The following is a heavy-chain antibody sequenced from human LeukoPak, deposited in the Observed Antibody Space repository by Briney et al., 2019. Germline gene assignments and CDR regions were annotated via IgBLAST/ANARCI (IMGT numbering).Heavy chain of an antibody. CDR1: GYTFTGYY. Sequence: ASVKVSCKASGYTFTGYYMHWVRQAPGQGLEWMGGIIPIFGTANYAQKFQGRVTITTDEATSTAYMELSSLRSEDTAVYYCARGSLIVQYYFDYWGQGTLVTVSS. J-gene: IGHJ4*02. V-gene: IGHV1-69*05. CDR2: IIPIFGTA. CDR3: ARGSLIVQYYFDY. D-gene: IGHD6-6*01.